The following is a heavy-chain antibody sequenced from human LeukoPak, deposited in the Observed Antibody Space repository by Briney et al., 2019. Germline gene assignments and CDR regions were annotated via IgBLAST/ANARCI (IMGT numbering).Heavy chain of an antibody. V-gene: IGHV3-23*01. D-gene: IGHD3-3*01. CDR1: GFTFSSYA. J-gene: IGHJ4*02. CDR3: ARDSGDFWSNFDY. CDR2: ISGSGGTK. Sequence: GGSLRLSCAASGFTFSSYALSWVRQAPGKGLEWVSAISGSGGTKHYADSVKGRFTISRDNSKNTLYLQMNSLRAEDTAVYYCARDSGDFWSNFDYWGQGTLVTVSS.